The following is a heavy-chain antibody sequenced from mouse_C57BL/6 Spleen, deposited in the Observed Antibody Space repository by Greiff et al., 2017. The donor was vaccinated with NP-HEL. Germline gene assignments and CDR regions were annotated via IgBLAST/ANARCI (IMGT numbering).Heavy chain of an antibody. J-gene: IGHJ1*03. CDR2: IWSGGST. Sequence: VQLQQSGPGLVQPSQSLSITCTVSGFSLTSYGVHWVRQSPGKGLEWLGVIWSGGSTDYNAAFISRLSISKDNSKSQVFFKMNSLQADDTAIYYCAREGHWDWYFDVWGTGTTVTVSS. D-gene: IGHD4-1*01. V-gene: IGHV2-2*01. CDR3: AREGHWDWYFDV. CDR1: GFSLTSYG.